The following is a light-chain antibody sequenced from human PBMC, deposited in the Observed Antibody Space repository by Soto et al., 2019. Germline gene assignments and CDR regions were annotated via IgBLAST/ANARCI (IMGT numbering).Light chain of an antibody. CDR1: QSLVYSDGNTY. J-gene: IGKJ1*01. CDR3: MQGTHWPASWT. CDR2: KVS. V-gene: IGKV2-30*01. Sequence: DVVMTQSPHSLPVTLGQPASISCRSSQSLVYSDGNTYLNWFQQRPGQSPRRLIYKVSNRDSGVPDRFSGSGLGTDFTLKISRVGAEDVGVYYCMQGTHWPASWTFGQGTKVEIK.